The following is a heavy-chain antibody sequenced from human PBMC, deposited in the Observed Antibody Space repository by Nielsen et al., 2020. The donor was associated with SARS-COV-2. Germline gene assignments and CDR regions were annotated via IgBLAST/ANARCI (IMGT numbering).Heavy chain of an antibody. D-gene: IGHD1-26*01. CDR1: GFTFSRFP. CDR2: ISYDGNNE. V-gene: IGHV3-30-3*01. Sequence: GESLKISCAVSGFTFSRFPMHWVRQAPGKGLEWMAIISYDGNNEHYADSVKGRFTVSRDNSKNTLYLQMNSLRAEDTAVYYCARNRGGSYLGAFDIWGQGTMVTVSS. J-gene: IGHJ3*02. CDR3: ARNRGGSYLGAFDI.